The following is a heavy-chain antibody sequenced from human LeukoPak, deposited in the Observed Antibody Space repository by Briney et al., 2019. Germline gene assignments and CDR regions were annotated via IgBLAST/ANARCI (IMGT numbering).Heavy chain of an antibody. D-gene: IGHD6-25*01. V-gene: IGHV4-39*01. CDR3: ARHFRSGTWTFGVDV. CDR1: GASITSSSYY. Sequence: SETLSLTCTVSGASITSSSYYWGWIRQPPGKGLEWIGRIYYSGSTYYNPSLKSRVTISVDTSKNQFSLKLSSVTAADTAVYYCARHFRSGTWTFGVDVWGQGTTVTVSS. J-gene: IGHJ6*02. CDR2: IYYSGST.